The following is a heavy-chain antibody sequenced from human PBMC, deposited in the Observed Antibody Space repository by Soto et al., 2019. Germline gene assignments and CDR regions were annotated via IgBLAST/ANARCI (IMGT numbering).Heavy chain of an antibody. D-gene: IGHD2-15*01. CDR2: IGGSGGT. CDR3: AKGQGWSYYYDA. Sequence: EVQLLESWGGLVQPGGSLRLSCAASGFTFSSYAMSWVRLAPGKGLEWFSSIGGSGGTYYADSVKGRFTISRDNSKNMLYLHLNSLRAEDTAMYYCAKGQGWSYYYDAWGQGTLVTVSS. J-gene: IGHJ4*02. V-gene: IGHV3-23*01. CDR1: GFTFSSYA.